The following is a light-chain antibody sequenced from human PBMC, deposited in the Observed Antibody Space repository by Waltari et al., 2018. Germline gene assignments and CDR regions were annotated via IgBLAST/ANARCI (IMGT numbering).Light chain of an antibody. J-gene: IGLJ2*01. Sequence: QSALTQPAPVSGSAGQSITIACTGTRRDVGASTLISWYQQYPGKAPTLMIYEVYKRPSGVSDRFSGSKSDNTASLTISGLQAEDEADYYCCSYAGRSTLVFGGGTKLTVL. CDR1: RRDVGASTL. CDR2: EVY. CDR3: CSYAGRSTLV. V-gene: IGLV2-23*02.